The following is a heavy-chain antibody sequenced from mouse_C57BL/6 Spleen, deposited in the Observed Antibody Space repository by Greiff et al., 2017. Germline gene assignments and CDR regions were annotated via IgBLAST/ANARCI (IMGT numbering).Heavy chain of an antibody. CDR1: GYTFTEYT. V-gene: IGHV1-62-2*01. Sequence: VQLQQSGAELVKPGASVKLSCKASGYTFTEYTIHWVKQRSGQGLAWIGWVYPGSGSINDNEKLKDKATLTADKSASTVYMELSRVTSEYSAVYFCARHEGYCNLFDYWGQGTTLTVSS. D-gene: IGHD2-10*02. CDR2: VYPGSGSI. CDR3: ARHEGYCNLFDY. J-gene: IGHJ2*01.